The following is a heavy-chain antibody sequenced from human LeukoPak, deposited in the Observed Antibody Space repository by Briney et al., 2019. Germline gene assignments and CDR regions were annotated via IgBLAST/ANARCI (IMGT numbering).Heavy chain of an antibody. V-gene: IGHV1-18*01. D-gene: IGHD6-19*01. CDR3: ARYVAVAGTGLVNYYYMDV. Sequence: GASVKVSCKASGYTFTGYGISWVRQAPGQGLEWMGWISAYNGNTNYAQKLQGRVTMTTDTSTSTAYMELRSLRSDDTAVYYCARYVAVAGTGLVNYYYMDVWGKGTTVTVSS. CDR2: ISAYNGNT. J-gene: IGHJ6*03. CDR1: GYTFTGYG.